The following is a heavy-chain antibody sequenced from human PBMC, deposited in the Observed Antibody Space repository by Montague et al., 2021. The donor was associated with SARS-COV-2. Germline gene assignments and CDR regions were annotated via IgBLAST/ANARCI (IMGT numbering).Heavy chain of an antibody. Sequence: VKPTQTLTLTCTFSGFSLSTSGMCVSWIRQPPGKALEWLALIDWDDDKYYSTSLKTRLTISKDTSKNQVVLTMTNMDPVDTATYYCARISAWYSSGWSAFDYWGQGTLVTASS. CDR2: IDWDDDK. CDR1: GFSLSTSGMC. V-gene: IGHV2-70*01. CDR3: ARISAWYSSGWSAFDY. J-gene: IGHJ4*02. D-gene: IGHD6-19*01.